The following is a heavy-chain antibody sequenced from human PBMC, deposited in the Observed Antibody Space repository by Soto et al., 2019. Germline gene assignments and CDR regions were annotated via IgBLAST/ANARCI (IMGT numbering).Heavy chain of an antibody. Sequence: GGSLRLSCAASGFTFSSYSMNWVRQAPGKGLEWVSYISSSSSTIYYADSVKGRFTISRDNAKNSLYLQMNSLRAEDTAVYYCARGRTSPRVVVVAATSAFDIWGQGTMVTVSS. V-gene: IGHV3-48*01. J-gene: IGHJ3*02. D-gene: IGHD2-15*01. CDR3: ARGRTSPRVVVVAATSAFDI. CDR1: GFTFSSYS. CDR2: ISSSSSTI.